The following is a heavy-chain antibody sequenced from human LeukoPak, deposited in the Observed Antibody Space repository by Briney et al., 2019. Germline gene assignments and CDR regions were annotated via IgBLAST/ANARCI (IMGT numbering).Heavy chain of an antibody. V-gene: IGHV5-51*01. D-gene: IGHD6-13*01. Sequence: GESLKISCKGSGYSFTSYWIGWVRQMPGKGLEWMGIIYPGDSDTRYSPSFQGQVTISADKSISTAYLQWSSLKASDTAMYYCARAGGSSWYGGYYYYMDVWGTGTTVTVSS. CDR2: IYPGDSDT. J-gene: IGHJ6*03. CDR3: ARAGGSSWYGGYYYYMDV. CDR1: GYSFTSYW.